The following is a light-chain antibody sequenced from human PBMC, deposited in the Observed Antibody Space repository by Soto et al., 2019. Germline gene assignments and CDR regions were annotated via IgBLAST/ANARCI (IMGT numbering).Light chain of an antibody. CDR2: QAS. CDR1: QSIRSW. V-gene: IGKV1-5*03. CDR3: QQYNAYST. Sequence: DIPMTQSPSTLSASVGDRVTITCRASQSIRSWLAWYQQKPGKAPKLLIYQASTLGSGVPSRFSGSGSGTEFTRTISSLQPDDFATYYCQQYNAYSTFGQGTKLEIK. J-gene: IGKJ2*01.